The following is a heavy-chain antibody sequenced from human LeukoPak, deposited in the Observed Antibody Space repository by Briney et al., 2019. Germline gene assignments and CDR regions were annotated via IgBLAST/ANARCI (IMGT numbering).Heavy chain of an antibody. V-gene: IGHV3-30*02. CDR2: IRYDGTDK. CDR3: ASYYASGLFDY. CDR1: GFTFSRDA. D-gene: IGHD3-10*01. Sequence: GGSLRLSCAASGFTFSRDAMHWVRQAPGKGLEWVASIRYDGTDKYYQDSVKGRFTISRDNSKSTLYLQMNSLRADDAALYYCASYYASGLFDYWGQGTLVTVSS. J-gene: IGHJ4*02.